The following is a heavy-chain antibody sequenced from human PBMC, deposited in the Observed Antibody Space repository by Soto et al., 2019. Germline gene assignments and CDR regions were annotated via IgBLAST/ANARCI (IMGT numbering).Heavy chain of an antibody. CDR3: ARVIKEQFSGRSGSYRYHMDV. CDR1: GGSINSGDCY. V-gene: IGHV4-31*03. CDR2: IYYSGIT. J-gene: IGHJ6*03. D-gene: IGHD3-10*01. Sequence: SETLSLTCTVSGGSINSGDCYWSWIRQHPGKGLEWIGYIYYSGITFYRPSLKSRVTISVDTSKNQFSLNLSSVTAADTAVYYCARVIKEQFSGRSGSYRYHMDVSGKGTSV.